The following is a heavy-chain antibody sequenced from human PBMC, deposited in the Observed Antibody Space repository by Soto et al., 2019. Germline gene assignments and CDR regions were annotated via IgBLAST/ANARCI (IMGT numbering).Heavy chain of an antibody. Sequence: PSETLSLTCTVSGGSISSYYWSWIRQPPGKGLECIGYIYYSGSTNYNPSLKSRVTMSVDTSKNQFSLKLSSVTAADAAVYYCAKSAGTTRLGMDVWGQGTTVTVSS. D-gene: IGHD1-1*01. V-gene: IGHV4-59*03. CDR3: AKSAGTTRLGMDV. CDR2: IYYSGST. CDR1: GGSISSYY. J-gene: IGHJ6*02.